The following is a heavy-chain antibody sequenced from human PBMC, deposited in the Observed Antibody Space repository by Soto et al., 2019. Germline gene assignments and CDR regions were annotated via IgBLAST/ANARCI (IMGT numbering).Heavy chain of an antibody. J-gene: IGHJ4*02. V-gene: IGHV1-18*04. CDR2: ISAYNGNT. CDR1: GYTFTSYG. Sequence: ASVKVSCKASGYTFTSYGISWVRQAPGQGLEWMGWISAYNGNTNYAQKLQGRVTMTTDTSTSTAYMELRSLRSGDTAVYYCARVPYSSSGQPLDYWGQGTLVTVSS. CDR3: ARVPYSSSGQPLDY. D-gene: IGHD6-6*01.